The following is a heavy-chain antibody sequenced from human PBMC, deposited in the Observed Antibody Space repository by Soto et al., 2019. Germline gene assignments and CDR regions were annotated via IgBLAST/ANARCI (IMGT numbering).Heavy chain of an antibody. CDR2: IYYSGST. CDR3: ARGGSSSPYFDD. Sequence: QVQLQESGPGLVKPSQTLSLTCTVSGGSISSGGYYWSWIRQHPGKGLEWIGYIYYSGSTYYNPSLKSRVTISGDTSKKQFSLKLSSVTAADTAVYYCARGGSSSPYFDDWGQGTLVTVSS. J-gene: IGHJ4*02. V-gene: IGHV4-31*03. D-gene: IGHD6-13*01. CDR1: GGSISSGGYY.